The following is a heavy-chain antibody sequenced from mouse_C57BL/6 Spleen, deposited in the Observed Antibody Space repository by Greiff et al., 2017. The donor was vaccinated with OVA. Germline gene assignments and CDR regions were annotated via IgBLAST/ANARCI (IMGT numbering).Heavy chain of an antibody. Sequence: DAGGGLVQPKGSLKLSCAASGFSFNTYAMNWVRQAPGKGLEWVARIRSKSNNYATYYADSVKDRFTISRDDSESMLYLQMNNLKTEDTAMYYCVRHGAGVFDYWGQGTTLTVSS. J-gene: IGHJ2*01. CDR1: GFSFNTYA. CDR3: VRHGAGVFDY. D-gene: IGHD4-1*01. CDR2: IRSKSNNYAT. V-gene: IGHV10-1*01.